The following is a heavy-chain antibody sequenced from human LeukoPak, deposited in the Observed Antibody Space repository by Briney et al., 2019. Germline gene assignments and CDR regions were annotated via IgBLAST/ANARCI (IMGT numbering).Heavy chain of an antibody. CDR1: GFTFSSYG. V-gene: IGHV3-30*02. J-gene: IGHJ4*02. D-gene: IGHD6-19*01. CDR2: IRYDGSNK. Sequence: PGGSLLLCCAASGFTFSSYGMHCVRQAPGKGLEWVAFIRYDGSNKYYAASVKGRFTISRDNSKNTLYLQMNSLRAEDTAVYYCAKDPDSSGWYGLFYWGQGTLVTVSS. CDR3: AKDPDSSGWYGLFY.